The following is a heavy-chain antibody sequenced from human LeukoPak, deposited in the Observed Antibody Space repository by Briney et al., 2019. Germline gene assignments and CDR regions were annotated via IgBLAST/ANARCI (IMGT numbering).Heavy chain of an antibody. CDR1: GGSISSYY. J-gene: IGHJ4*02. CDR2: FYYSGST. Sequence: SETLSLTCTVSGGSISSYYWSWIRQPPGKGLEWIGYFYYSGSTNYNPSLKSRVTISVDTSRNQFSLKLTSVTAADTAVYYCARFWSGFDFWAQGTLVTVPP. CDR3: ARFWSGFDF. V-gene: IGHV4-59*01. D-gene: IGHD3-3*01.